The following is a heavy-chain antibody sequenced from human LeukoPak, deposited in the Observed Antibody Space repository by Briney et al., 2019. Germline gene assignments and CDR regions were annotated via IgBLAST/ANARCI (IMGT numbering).Heavy chain of an antibody. D-gene: IGHD3-22*01. V-gene: IGHV4-34*01. CDR2: INHGGST. CDR1: GGSFSGYY. CDR3: ARAPAYYYDSSGRGSWFDP. J-gene: IGHJ5*02. Sequence: SETLSLTCAVYGGSFSGYYWSWIRQPPGKGLEWIGEINHGGSTNYNPSLKSRVTISVDTSKNQFSLKLSSVTAADTAVYYCARAPAYYYDSSGRGSWFDPWGQGTLVTVSS.